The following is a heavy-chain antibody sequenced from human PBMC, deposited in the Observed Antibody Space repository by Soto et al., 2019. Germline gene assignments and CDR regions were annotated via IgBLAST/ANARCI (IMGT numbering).Heavy chain of an antibody. CDR3: ARGGRDGFDI. Sequence: QVQLQESGPGLVKPSETLSLTCNVSGGAISTYYWTWIRQPAGRKLEWIGRIYITGSTNYNPSLKSRVTMSVVTSKNQFSLKLNSVTAADTAVYYCARGGRDGFDIWGQGTMVTVSS. J-gene: IGHJ3*02. V-gene: IGHV4-4*07. CDR2: IYITGST. CDR1: GGAISTYY.